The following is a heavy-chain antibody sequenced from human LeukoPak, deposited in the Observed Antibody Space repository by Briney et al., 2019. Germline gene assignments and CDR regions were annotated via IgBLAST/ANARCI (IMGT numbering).Heavy chain of an antibody. CDR3: AKDKVFGGELDY. V-gene: IGHV3-9*01. CDR1: GFTFSSNA. CDR2: ISWNGGTI. D-gene: IGHD3-10*01. Sequence: PGGSLRLSCEASGFTFSSNAMSWVRQAPGKGLEWVSGISWNGGTIGYADSVKGRFTISRDNAKHSLYLQMNSLRAEDTALYYCAKDKVFGGELDYWGQGTLVTVSS. J-gene: IGHJ4*02.